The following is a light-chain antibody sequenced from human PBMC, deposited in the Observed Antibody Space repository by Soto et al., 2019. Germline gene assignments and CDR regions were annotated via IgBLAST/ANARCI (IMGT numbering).Light chain of an antibody. V-gene: IGKV3-20*01. J-gene: IGKJ5*01. Sequence: DIVLTQSPGTLSLSLGERHTLCCRASERLSSVYLAWYQQRPGQPPRLLIEGASNRATGIPDRFSGSGSGTDFTRIINSLEPEDVAIYYWQQYGGSPRITFGQGTRLEI. CDR2: GAS. CDR1: ERLSSVY. CDR3: QQYGGSPRIT.